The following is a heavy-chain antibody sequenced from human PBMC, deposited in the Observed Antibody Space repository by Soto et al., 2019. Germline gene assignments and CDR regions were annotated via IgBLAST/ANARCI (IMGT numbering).Heavy chain of an antibody. CDR1: GFTFRSYA. J-gene: IGHJ6*02. CDR2: ISDSGLTT. Sequence: EVPLLESGGGLVQPGGSLSLSCAASGFTFRSYAMTWVRQAPGKGLEWVSTISDSGLTTYYADSVKGRFTISRDNSKTTLYLEISGRRAEDRAVYYCARIGVNAGKDVWGQGTTVIVSS. CDR3: ARIGVNAGKDV. V-gene: IGHV3-23*01. D-gene: IGHD3-10*01.